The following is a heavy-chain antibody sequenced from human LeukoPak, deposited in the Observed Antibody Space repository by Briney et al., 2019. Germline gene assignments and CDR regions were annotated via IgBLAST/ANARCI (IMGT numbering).Heavy chain of an antibody. CDR1: GGTFSSYA. J-gene: IGHJ4*02. CDR3: ARGQTDYYGSGSFAGDY. CDR2: IIPIFGTA. Sequence: GASVKVSCKASGGTFSSYAISWVRQAPGQGLEWMGGIIPIFGTANYAQKFQGRVTITTDESTSTAYMELSSLRSEATAVYYWARGQTDYYGSGSFAGDYWGQGTLVTVSS. V-gene: IGHV1-69*05. D-gene: IGHD3-10*01.